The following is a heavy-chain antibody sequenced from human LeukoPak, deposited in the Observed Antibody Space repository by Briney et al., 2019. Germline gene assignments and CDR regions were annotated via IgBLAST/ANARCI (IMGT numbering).Heavy chain of an antibody. D-gene: IGHD4-17*01. CDR3: ARDGVTTHGYYYYYMDV. CDR2: ISSGSSTI. Sequence: PTGGSLRLSCAASGFIFSSYDMHWVRQAPGKGLEWVSYISSGSSTIYYADSVKGRFTISRDNAKDSLYLLMNSLSAEDTAVYYCARDGVTTHGYYYYYMDVWGKGTTVTVSS. V-gene: IGHV3-48*01. CDR1: GFIFSSYD. J-gene: IGHJ6*03.